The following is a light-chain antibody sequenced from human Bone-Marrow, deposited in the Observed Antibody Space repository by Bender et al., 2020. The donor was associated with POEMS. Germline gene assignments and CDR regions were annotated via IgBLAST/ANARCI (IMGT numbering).Light chain of an antibody. V-gene: IGLV2-14*03. CDR2: DVT. CDR3: CSYSTSSSLKL. CDR1: SSDVGGYYY. J-gene: IGLJ2*01. Sequence: QSALTQPASVSGSPGQSITISCTGTSSDVGGYYYVSWYQHHPGKAPRLMIYDVTDRPSGLSNRFSASKSGNTASLTISGLQPEDEADYYCCSYSTSSSLKLFGGGTKLTVL.